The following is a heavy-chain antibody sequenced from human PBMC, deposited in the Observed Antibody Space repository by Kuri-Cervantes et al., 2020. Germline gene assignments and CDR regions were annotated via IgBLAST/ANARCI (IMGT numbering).Heavy chain of an antibody. D-gene: IGHD3-22*01. CDR3: ARRVTRQLVLGYYDSSGYFDY. J-gene: IGHJ4*02. CDR1: GFTFSSYS. CDR2: ISSSSSYI. V-gene: IGHV3-21*04. Sequence: GGSLRLSCAASGFTFSSYSMNWVRQAPGKGLEWVSSISSSSSYIYYADSVKGRFTISRDNAKNSLYLQMNSLRAEDTAVYYCARRVTRQLVLGYYDSSGYFDYWGQGTLVTVSS.